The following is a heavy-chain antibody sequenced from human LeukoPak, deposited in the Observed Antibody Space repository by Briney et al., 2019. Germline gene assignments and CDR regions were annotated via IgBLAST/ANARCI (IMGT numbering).Heavy chain of an antibody. CDR3: ARARDTATMAHLMIVVGNPVGYGMDV. CDR2: IIPIFGTA. J-gene: IGHJ6*02. Sequence: ASVKVSCKASGGTFSSYAISWVRKAPGQGLEWMGGIIPIFGTANYAQKFQGRVTITADESTSTAYMELSSLRSEDTAVYYCARARDTATMAHLMIVVGNPVGYGMDVWGQGTTVTVSS. V-gene: IGHV1-69*01. CDR1: GGTFSSYA. D-gene: IGHD3-22*01.